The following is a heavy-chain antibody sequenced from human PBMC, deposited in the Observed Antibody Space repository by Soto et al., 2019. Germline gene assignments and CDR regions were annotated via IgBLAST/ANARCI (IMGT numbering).Heavy chain of an antibody. CDR1: GGSISSYY. D-gene: IGHD3-10*01. CDR2: IYYSGST. V-gene: IGHV4-59*01. Sequence: SETLSLTCTVSGGSISSYYWSWIRQPPGKGLEWIGYIYYSGSTNYNPSLKSRVTISVDTSKNQFSLKLSSVTAADTAVYYCAREIFGSGSYYRGREFDYWGQGTLVTVSS. J-gene: IGHJ4*02. CDR3: AREIFGSGSYYRGREFDY.